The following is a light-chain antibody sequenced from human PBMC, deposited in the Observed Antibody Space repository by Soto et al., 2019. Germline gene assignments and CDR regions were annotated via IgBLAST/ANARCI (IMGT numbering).Light chain of an antibody. Sequence: QSALTQPASVSGSPGQSITISCTGTSSDVGNYNYVSWYQQHPGKAPKLMIYEVTNRPSGVPDRFSGSQSGNSASLTVSGLQAEDEAVYYCSSYAGSDTFVVFGGGTKLTVL. CDR2: EVT. V-gene: IGLV2-8*01. CDR3: SSYAGSDTFVV. J-gene: IGLJ2*01. CDR1: SSDVGNYNY.